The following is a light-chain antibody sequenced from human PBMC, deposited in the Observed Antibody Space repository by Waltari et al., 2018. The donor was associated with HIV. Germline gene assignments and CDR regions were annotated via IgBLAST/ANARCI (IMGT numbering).Light chain of an antibody. V-gene: IGLV8-61*01. Sequence: QTVVTQEQSFSVSPGGTVTLTCGLRSGSVSTSYYPSWYQQTPGQPPRTLISSTYSRSSGFPDRFSGSILGNKAALTITGAQVDDESDYYCVLYMGGGISVFGGGPKLTVL. CDR1: SGSVSTSYY. CDR3: VLYMGGGISV. J-gene: IGLJ3*02. CDR2: STY.